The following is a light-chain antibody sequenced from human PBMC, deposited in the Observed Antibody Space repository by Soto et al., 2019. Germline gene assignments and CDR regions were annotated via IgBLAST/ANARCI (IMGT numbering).Light chain of an antibody. CDR3: QSFDGSLRGSV. Sequence: QSVLTQPPSVSGAPGQRVTISCTGSSSNIGTGYDVHWYQQLPGTAPKLLIYDNTNRPSGVPDRFSGSKSGTSASLVITGLQAEDEADYYCQSFDGSLRGSVFGSGTKLTVL. CDR2: DNT. V-gene: IGLV1-40*01. CDR1: SSNIGTGYD. J-gene: IGLJ1*01.